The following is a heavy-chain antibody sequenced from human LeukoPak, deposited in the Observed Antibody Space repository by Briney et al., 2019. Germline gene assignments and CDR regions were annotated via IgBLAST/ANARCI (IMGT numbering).Heavy chain of an antibody. CDR2: ISYDGSFE. CDR1: GVTFNKYA. J-gene: IGHJ4*02. CDR3: ARANEVYCSTTACYFDY. D-gene: IGHD1-1*01. Sequence: GGSLRLSCAASGVTFNKYAIHWVRQAPGKGLEWVAVISYDGSFEEGADSVKGRFTVSRDNFNNKVYLQMSSLRTEDTAVYHCARANEVYCSTTACYFDYWGQGTLVTVSS. V-gene: IGHV3-30*03.